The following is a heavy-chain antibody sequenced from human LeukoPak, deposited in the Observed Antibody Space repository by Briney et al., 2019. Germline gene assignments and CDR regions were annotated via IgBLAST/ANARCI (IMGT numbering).Heavy chain of an antibody. Sequence: GESLKISCKGSGYSFTNYWISWVRQMPGKGLEWMGRIDPSDSYTNYSPSFQGHVTISADKSISTAYLQWSSLKASDTAMYYCARIPVDTSLGIDYWGQGTLVTVSS. D-gene: IGHD5-18*01. CDR1: GYSFTNYW. CDR2: IDPSDSYT. CDR3: ARIPVDTSLGIDY. J-gene: IGHJ4*02. V-gene: IGHV5-10-1*01.